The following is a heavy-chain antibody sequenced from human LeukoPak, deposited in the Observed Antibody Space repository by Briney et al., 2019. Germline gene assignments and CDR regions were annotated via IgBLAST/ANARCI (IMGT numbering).Heavy chain of an antibody. CDR1: GFTFSSYE. V-gene: IGHV3-48*03. Sequence: GGSLRLSCAASGFTFSSYEMNWGRQAPGKGLEWVSYISSSVSTRYYADSVKGRVTISRDNAKNPLYLQMNSLSAEDTAVYYCASFSGSYQNWFDPWGQGTLVTVSS. D-gene: IGHD1-26*01. J-gene: IGHJ5*02. CDR2: ISSSVSTR. CDR3: ASFSGSYQNWFDP.